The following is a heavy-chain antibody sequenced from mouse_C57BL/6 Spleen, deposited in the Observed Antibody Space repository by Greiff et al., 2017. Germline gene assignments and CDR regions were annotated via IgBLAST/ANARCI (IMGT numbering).Heavy chain of an antibody. V-gene: IGHV1-18*01. CDR3: AAYSCAY. CDR2: IIPSNGGT. D-gene: IGHD2-10*01. CDR1: GYTFTDYN. J-gene: IGHJ3*01. Sequence: EVQLQQSGPELVKPGASVKIPCKASGYTFTDYNMDWVKQSPGKSLEWIGDIIPSNGGTIYNQKFKGKATLTVDKSSSTAYMELRSLTSEDTAVYYCAAYSCAYGGQGTLVTGSA.